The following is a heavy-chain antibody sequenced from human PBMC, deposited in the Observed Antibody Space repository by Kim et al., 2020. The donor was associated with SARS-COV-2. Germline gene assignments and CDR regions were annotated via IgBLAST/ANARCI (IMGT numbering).Heavy chain of an antibody. CDR2: IKSKNDGGTT. J-gene: IGHJ4*02. V-gene: IGHV3-15*01. Sequence: GGSLRLSCAASGFTFSNAWMSWVRQAPGKGLEWVGRIKSKNDGGTTDYAAPVKGRFTVSRDDSENTLYLQMNSLKTEDTAVYYCTTDALSGLYWGQGTLVTVSS. CDR3: TTDALSGLY. CDR1: GFTFSNAW.